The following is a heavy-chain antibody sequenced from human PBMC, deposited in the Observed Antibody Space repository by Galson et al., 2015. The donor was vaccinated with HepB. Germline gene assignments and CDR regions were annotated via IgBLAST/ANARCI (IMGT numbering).Heavy chain of an antibody. D-gene: IGHD3-10*01. J-gene: IGHJ2*01. CDR1: GFTFSSYS. Sequence: SLRLSCAASGFTFSSYSMNWVRQAPGKGLEWVSSISSSSSYIYYADSVKGRFTISRDNAKNSLYLQMNSLRAEDTAVYYCAREGPGDPRYYWYFDLWGRGTLVTVSS. CDR3: AREGPGDPRYYWYFDL. V-gene: IGHV3-21*01. CDR2: ISSSSSYI.